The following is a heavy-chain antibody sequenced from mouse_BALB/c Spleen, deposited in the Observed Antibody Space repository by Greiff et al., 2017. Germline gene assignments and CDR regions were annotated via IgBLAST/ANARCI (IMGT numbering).Heavy chain of an antibody. CDR3: ARAYGWERYFDD. CDR1: GFTFTDFY. V-gene: IGHV7-1*02. CDR2: SRNYANDNTT. J-gene: IGHJ1*01. Sequence: EVKVVESGAGLVQPGGSLRLSCATSGFTFTDFYMEWVRQPPGKRLEWIAASRNYANDNTTEYSESVKGRFIVSRNTSQSILYLLMNAQRAEDTAIYYDARAYGWERYFDDWGAGTTVTVSS. D-gene: IGHD6-5*01.